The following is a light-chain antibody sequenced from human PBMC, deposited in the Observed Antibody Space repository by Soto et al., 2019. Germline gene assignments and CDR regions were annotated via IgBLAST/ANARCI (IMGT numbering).Light chain of an antibody. CDR1: QTISSW. J-gene: IGKJ1*01. V-gene: IGKV1-5*03. Sequence: DLQMTQSPSTLSGSAGARVTITCRACQTISSWLAWYQQKPGKAPKLLIYKASTLKSGVPSRFSGSGSGTEFTLTISSLLPDDFATYYCQHYNSYSEAFGQGTKVDI. CDR3: QHYNSYSEA. CDR2: KAS.